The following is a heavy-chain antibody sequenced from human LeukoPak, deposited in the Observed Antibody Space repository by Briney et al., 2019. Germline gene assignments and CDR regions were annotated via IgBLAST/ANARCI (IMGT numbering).Heavy chain of an antibody. CDR2: LNWNGDNT. CDR1: GFTFHDHG. Sequence: GGSLRLSCAASGFTFHDHGMSWVRQVPGKGVEWVSALNWNGDNTGYSDSVKGRFTISRDNAKKSLYLQMNSLTAEDTAYYYCAREDGPYFDCWRQGTLVTVSS. J-gene: IGHJ4*02. V-gene: IGHV3-20*04. CDR3: AREDGPYFDC. D-gene: IGHD4-17*01.